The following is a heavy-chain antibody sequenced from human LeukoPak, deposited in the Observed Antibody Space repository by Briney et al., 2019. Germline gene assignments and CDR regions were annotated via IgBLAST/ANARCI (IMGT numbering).Heavy chain of an antibody. CDR3: ARGGRLIAVAGIDNY. D-gene: IGHD6-19*01. V-gene: IGHV1-2*02. J-gene: IGHJ4*02. CDR1: GYSFTAYY. CDR2: INPNSGGT. Sequence: ASVKVSCKASGYSFTAYYMHWVRQAPGQGLEWMGWINPNSGGTNYAQKFQGRVTMTRDTSISTAYMELSRLRSDDTAVYYCARGGRLIAVAGIDNYWGQGTLVTVS.